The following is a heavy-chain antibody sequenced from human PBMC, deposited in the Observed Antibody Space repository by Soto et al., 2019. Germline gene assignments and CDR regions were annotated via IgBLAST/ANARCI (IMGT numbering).Heavy chain of an antibody. CDR1: GFNFRDYS. CDR3: ARENLINSYFDY. J-gene: IGHJ4*02. D-gene: IGHD3-10*01. Sequence: PGGSLRVSSGAAGFNFRDYSRHWVRKAPGKGLEWVALISYDGTNEYYADSVKGRFTISRDNSKHTLYLQMNSLRAEDTAVYYCARENLINSYFDYWAQGTPVTVSS. V-gene: IGHV3-30-3*01. CDR2: ISYDGTNE.